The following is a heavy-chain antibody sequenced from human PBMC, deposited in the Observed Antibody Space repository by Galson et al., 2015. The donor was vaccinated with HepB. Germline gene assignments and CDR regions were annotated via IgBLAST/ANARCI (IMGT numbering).Heavy chain of an antibody. D-gene: IGHD4-11*01. J-gene: IGHJ6*03. CDR1: GSSIISSYY. V-gene: IGHV4-4*07. CDR2: FYIRGGT. Sequence: SETLSLTCTVSGSSIISSYYWSWIRQPAGKGLEWIGRFYIRGGTDYNPSLKSRVTMSGDTSKNQFSLTLSSVTAADTAVYYCARDTTTLSRYYYMDVWGKGTTVTVSS. CDR3: ARDTTTLSRYYYMDV.